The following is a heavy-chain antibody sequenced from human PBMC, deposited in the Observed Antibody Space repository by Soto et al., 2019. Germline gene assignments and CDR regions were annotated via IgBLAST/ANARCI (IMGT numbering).Heavy chain of an antibody. Sequence: SETLSLTCTVSGGSVSSGSYYWSWIRQPPGKGLEWIGYIYYSGSTNYNPSLKSRVTISVDTSKNQFSLKLSSVTAADTAVYYCALFDGSGSYYPLIVYWGQGTLVNVSS. D-gene: IGHD3-10*01. V-gene: IGHV4-61*01. CDR2: IYYSGST. J-gene: IGHJ4*02. CDR3: ALFDGSGSYYPLIVY. CDR1: GGSVSSGSYY.